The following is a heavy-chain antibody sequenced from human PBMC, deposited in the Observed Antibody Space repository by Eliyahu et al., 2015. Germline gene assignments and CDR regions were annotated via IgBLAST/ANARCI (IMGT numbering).Heavy chain of an antibody. Sequence: EVQLVESGGGLVQPGGSLXLSCEASGFTLSTYWMHWVRQPPGKGLMWLSRINGDGSHTNYVDSVRGRFTISLQLNSLRVEDTATYYCARGTTDFGDYLEGWRGADAFDIWGQGAMVIISS. CDR3: ARGTTDFGDYLEGWRGADAFDI. V-gene: IGHV3-74*01. D-gene: IGHD4-17*01. J-gene: IGHJ3*02. CDR1: GFTLSTYW. CDR2: INGDGSHT.